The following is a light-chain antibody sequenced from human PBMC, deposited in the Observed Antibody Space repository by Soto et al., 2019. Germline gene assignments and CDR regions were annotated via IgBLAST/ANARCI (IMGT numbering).Light chain of an antibody. CDR1: SSDVGSYNL. CDR3: CAFAHPGSGTVV. Sequence: QSALTQPASVSGSPGQSITISCTGTSSDVGSYNLVSWYQQQPGKAPKLMIYEVTKRPSGVSNRFSGSKSGNTASMTISGLQAEDGADYHCCAFAHPGSGTVVFGGGTKVTVL. J-gene: IGLJ2*01. CDR2: EVT. V-gene: IGLV2-23*02.